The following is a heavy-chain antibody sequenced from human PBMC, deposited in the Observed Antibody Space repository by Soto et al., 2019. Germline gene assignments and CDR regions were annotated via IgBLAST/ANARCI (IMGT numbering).Heavy chain of an antibody. CDR2: VGHDGNLT. CDR3: ARDGPMTISGRVDN. V-gene: IGHV3-33*08. D-gene: IGHD3-3*01. Sequence: QVHLVESGGGVVQPGRSLRLSCVASGFTFRNYAMFWVRQPPGKGLEWVAYVGHDGNLTLYADSVKGRFTISRDNSKNTVDLQMSRLRLDDTGSHYCARDGPMTISGRVDNWGQGTLVTVS. J-gene: IGHJ4*02. CDR1: GFTFRNYA.